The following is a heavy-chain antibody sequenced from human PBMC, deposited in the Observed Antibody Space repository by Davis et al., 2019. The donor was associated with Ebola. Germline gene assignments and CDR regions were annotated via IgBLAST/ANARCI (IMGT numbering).Heavy chain of an antibody. Sequence: SVKVSCKASGYTFTSYGISWVRQAPGQGLEWMGGIIPIFGTANYAQKFQGRVTITADESTSTAYMELRSLRSDDTAVYYCASVPSSSSEWFDPWGQGTLVTVSS. CDR3: ASVPSSSSEWFDP. CDR2: IIPIFGTA. D-gene: IGHD6-6*01. CDR1: GYTFTSYG. V-gene: IGHV1-69*13. J-gene: IGHJ5*02.